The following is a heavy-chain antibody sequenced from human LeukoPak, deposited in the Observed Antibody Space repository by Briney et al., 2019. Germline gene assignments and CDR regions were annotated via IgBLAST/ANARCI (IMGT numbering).Heavy chain of an antibody. CDR1: GFTVSTTY. Sequence: GGSLRLSCAASGFTVSTTYMSWVRQAPGKGLEWVSLIYVDGRTYYADSVKGRFTISRDNAKNSLYLQMNSLRAEDTAVYYCAREDYDILTGTFDYWGQGTLVTVSS. D-gene: IGHD3-9*01. V-gene: IGHV3-53*01. CDR2: IYVDGRT. CDR3: AREDYDILTGTFDY. J-gene: IGHJ4*02.